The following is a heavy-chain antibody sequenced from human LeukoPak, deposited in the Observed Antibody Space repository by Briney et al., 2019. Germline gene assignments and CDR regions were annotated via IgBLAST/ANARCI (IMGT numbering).Heavy chain of an antibody. Sequence: PGGSLRLSCAASGFTFSSHSMNWVRQAPGKGLEWVSSISGSSIYIYYADSLKGRFTISRDNAKNSLYLQMNSLRAEDTAIYYCARVPGDCGGDRYPFDSWGQGTLVTVSS. CDR2: ISGSSIYI. V-gene: IGHV3-21*01. CDR3: ARVPGDCGGDRYPFDS. J-gene: IGHJ4*02. CDR1: GFTFSSHS. D-gene: IGHD2-21*02.